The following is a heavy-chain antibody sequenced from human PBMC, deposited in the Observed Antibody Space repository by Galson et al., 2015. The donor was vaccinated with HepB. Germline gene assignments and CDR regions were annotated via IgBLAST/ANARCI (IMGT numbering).Heavy chain of an antibody. D-gene: IGHD1-26*01. CDR1: GFTFSSYA. CDR3: AKVRAGIVGAPGD. V-gene: IGHV3-23*01. CDR2: ISGSGGST. J-gene: IGHJ4*02. Sequence: SLRLSCAASGFTFSSYAMSWVRQAPGKGLEWVSAISGSGGSTYYADPVKGRFTISRDNSKNTLYLQMNSLRAEDTAVYYCAKVRAGIVGAPGDWGQGTLVTVSS.